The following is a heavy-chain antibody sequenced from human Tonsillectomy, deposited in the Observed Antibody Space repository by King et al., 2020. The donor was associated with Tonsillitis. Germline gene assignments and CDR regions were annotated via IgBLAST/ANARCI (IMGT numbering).Heavy chain of an antibody. Sequence: VQLQQWGAGLLKPSETLSLTCAVYGGSFSGYYWTWIRQPPGKGLEWIGEINHSGSTNYNPSLKSRVTISVDTSKKQFSLKLSSVTAADTAVYYFARGGSMTTVTTEGLDYWGQGTLVTVSS. CDR3: ARGGSMTTVTTEGLDY. J-gene: IGHJ4*02. V-gene: IGHV4-34*01. D-gene: IGHD4-17*01. CDR1: GGSFSGYY. CDR2: INHSGST.